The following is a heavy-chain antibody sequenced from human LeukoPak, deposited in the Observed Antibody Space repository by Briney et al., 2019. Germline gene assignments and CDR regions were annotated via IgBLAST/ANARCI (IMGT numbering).Heavy chain of an antibody. Sequence: GGSLRLSCAASGFTFSNCDMHWVRQAPGKGLEWVAVIWYDGSYKYYADSVKGRFTISRDNSKNTLYLQMNSLRAEDTAVYYCAKDFYVGPVLARYFDYWGQGTLVTVSS. CDR2: IWYDGSYK. CDR1: GFTFSNCD. J-gene: IGHJ4*02. V-gene: IGHV3-33*06. D-gene: IGHD2-8*02. CDR3: AKDFYVGPVLARYFDY.